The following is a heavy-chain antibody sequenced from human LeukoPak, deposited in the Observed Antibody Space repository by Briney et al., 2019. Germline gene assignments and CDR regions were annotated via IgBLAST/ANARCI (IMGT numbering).Heavy chain of an antibody. CDR2: VYYGRSP. D-gene: IGHD6-25*01. Sequence: SEALSLTCTVSGDSISRSTYYWAWIRQPPGKGLEWIGSVYYGRSPYFNPSLESRATISVDTSKNHFSLKMSSVTAADTAVYYCARSSGTGTFSYWGQGTLVTVSS. V-gene: IGHV4-39*02. CDR3: ARSSGTGTFSY. J-gene: IGHJ4*02. CDR1: GDSISRSTYY.